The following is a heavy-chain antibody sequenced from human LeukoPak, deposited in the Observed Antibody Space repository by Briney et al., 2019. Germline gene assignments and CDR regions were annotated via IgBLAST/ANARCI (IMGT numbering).Heavy chain of an antibody. J-gene: IGHJ4*02. CDR1: GGSFSSFY. V-gene: IGHV4-59*08. Sequence: SETLSLTCAVSGGSFSSFYWSWVRQPPGKGLEWLGYISYGGGTTYNPSLKRRVSMLMDTSKNQFSLRLSSVTAADTALYYCARVGDTSGYFYYFDYWGQGTLVTVSS. D-gene: IGHD3-22*01. CDR3: ARVGDTSGYFYYFDY. CDR2: ISYGGGT.